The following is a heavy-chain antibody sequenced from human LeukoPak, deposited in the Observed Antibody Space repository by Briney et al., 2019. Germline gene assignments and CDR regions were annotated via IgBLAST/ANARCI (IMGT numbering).Heavy chain of an antibody. CDR1: GGSISSYY. Sequence: PSETLSLTCTVSGGSISSYYWSWIRQPAGKGLEWIGRIYTSGSTNYNPSLKSRVTMLVDTSKNQFSLKLSSVTAADTAVYYCARGTGKTTGKDLYDYWGQGTLVTVSS. CDR3: ARGTGKTTGKDLYDY. J-gene: IGHJ4*02. CDR2: IYTSGST. D-gene: IGHD4-11*01. V-gene: IGHV4-4*07.